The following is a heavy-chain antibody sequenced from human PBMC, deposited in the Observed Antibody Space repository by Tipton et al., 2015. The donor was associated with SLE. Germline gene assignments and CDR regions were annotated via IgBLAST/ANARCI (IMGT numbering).Heavy chain of an antibody. D-gene: IGHD2-15*01. J-gene: IGHJ4*02. CDR3: ARNTGASASDQ. CDR2: ISYDGSGA. Sequence: SLRLSCAASGFTFSSYGMHWVRQAPGKGLEWVAVISYDGSGANYADSVKGRFTISRDNTKNTLYLQMNSLRAEDTAVYYCARNTGASASDQWGQGTLVIVST. V-gene: IGHV3-30*12. CDR1: GFTFSSYG.